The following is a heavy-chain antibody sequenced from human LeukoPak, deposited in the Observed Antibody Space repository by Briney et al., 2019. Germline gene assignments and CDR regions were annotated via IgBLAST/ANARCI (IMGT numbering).Heavy chain of an antibody. CDR1: GFTFSNAW. J-gene: IGHJ3*02. V-gene: IGHV3-21*01. CDR2: IGGRSSYI. Sequence: PGGSLRLSCAASGFTFSNAWMSWVRQAPGKGLEWVSSIGGRSSYIYYADSVQGRFTISRDNAENSLYLQMNSLRAEDTAVYYCARDHTADDSSAYYYAAFDIWGQGTMVTVSS. D-gene: IGHD3-22*01. CDR3: ARDHTADDSSAYYYAAFDI.